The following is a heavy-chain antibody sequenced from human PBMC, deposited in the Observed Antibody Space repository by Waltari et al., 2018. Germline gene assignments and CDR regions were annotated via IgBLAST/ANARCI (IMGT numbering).Heavy chain of an antibody. Sequence: QVQLVQSGAEVKKPGSSVKVSCKASGGTFSSYAISWVRQAPGQGLEWMGRIIPILDIANYAQKFQCRVTITADESTSTVYMELSSLRSEDTALYYCRVGATTGMDYWGQGTLVTVSS. D-gene: IGHD1-26*01. J-gene: IGHJ4*02. CDR1: GGTFSSYA. V-gene: IGHV1-69*04. CDR3: RVGATTGMDY. CDR2: IIPILDIA.